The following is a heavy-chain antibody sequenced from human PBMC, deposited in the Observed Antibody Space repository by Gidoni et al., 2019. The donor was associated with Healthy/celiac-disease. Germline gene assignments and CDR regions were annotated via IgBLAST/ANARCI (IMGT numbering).Heavy chain of an antibody. D-gene: IGHD6-19*01. CDR1: GGSCSSYY. V-gene: IGHV4-59*08. Sequence: QVQLHDSGPALVKPSQTLSLTSTVSGGSCSSYYWSWIRQPPGKGLEWIEYIYYSGSTNYNPSLKSRVTVSVDTYKNQFSRKLSSVTAADTAVYYCARLRGQWLVPKDAFDIWGQGTMVTVSS. J-gene: IGHJ3*02. CDR2: IYYSGST. CDR3: ARLRGQWLVPKDAFDI.